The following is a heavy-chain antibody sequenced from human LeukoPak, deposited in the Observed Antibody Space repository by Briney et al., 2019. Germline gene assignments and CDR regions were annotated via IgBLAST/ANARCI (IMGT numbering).Heavy chain of an antibody. V-gene: IGHV3-74*01. D-gene: IGHD6-19*01. CDR3: ARAKYNSGWYGAFDI. Sequence: GGSLRLSCAPSGFTFSSYWMHWVRQAPGKGLVWVSRINSDGSSTSYADSVKGRFTISRDNAKNTLYLQMNSLRAEDTAVYYCARAKYNSGWYGAFDIWGQGTMVTVSS. CDR1: GFTFSSYW. J-gene: IGHJ3*02. CDR2: INSDGSST.